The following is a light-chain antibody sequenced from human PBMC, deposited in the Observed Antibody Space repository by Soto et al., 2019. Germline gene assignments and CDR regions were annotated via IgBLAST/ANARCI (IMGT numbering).Light chain of an antibody. Sequence: EIVLTQSPGTLSLSPGERATLSCRASQSVSSSYLAWYQQKPGQAPRLLIYGAYSIATGIPDRFSGSWSGTDFPLSISRLEPEDFAVYYCQQYGSSPITFGQGTRLEIK. CDR2: GAY. J-gene: IGKJ5*01. CDR1: QSVSSSY. CDR3: QQYGSSPIT. V-gene: IGKV3-20*01.